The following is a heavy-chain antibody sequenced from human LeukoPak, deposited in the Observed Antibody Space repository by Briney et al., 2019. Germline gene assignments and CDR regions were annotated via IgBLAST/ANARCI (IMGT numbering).Heavy chain of an antibody. CDR3: ARDAPNSSGWSAFDY. D-gene: IGHD6-19*01. J-gene: IGHJ4*02. CDR1: GFTFSRYA. V-gene: IGHV3-30-3*01. CDR2: ISYDGSNK. Sequence: GGSLRLSCAASGFTFSRYAMHWVRQAPGKGLEWVAVISYDGSNKYHADSVKGRFTISRDNSKNTLYLQMNSLRAEDTAVYYCARDAPNSSGWSAFDYWGQGTLVTDSS.